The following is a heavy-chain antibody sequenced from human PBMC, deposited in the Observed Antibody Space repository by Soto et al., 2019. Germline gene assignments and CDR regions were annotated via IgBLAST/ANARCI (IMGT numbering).Heavy chain of an antibody. V-gene: IGHV3-21*01. D-gene: IGHD2-15*01. CDR1: GFTFLTYS. J-gene: IGHJ3*02. CDR2: ISSSGSYI. Sequence: LRRSCAASGFTFLTYSMDWVRQAPGKGLEWVSSISSSGSYIYYEDSVKGRFTISRDNAKNSLYLQMNSLRAEDTAVYYCARDRRSGGAPDAFDIWGQGTMVTVSS. CDR3: ARDRRSGGAPDAFDI.